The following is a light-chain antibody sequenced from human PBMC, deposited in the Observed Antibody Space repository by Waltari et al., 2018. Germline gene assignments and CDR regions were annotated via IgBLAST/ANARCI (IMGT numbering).Light chain of an antibody. V-gene: IGLV2-14*03. CDR2: DIS. J-gene: IGLJ2*01. Sequence: QSALTQPASVSGSPGQSITISCTGTSGDVGGYKYVSWYKQHPSKAPKLMIYDISNRPSGVSDRFSGSKSGNTAYLTISGLQAEDEADYYCSSYTSSSTLAFGGGTKLTVL. CDR1: SGDVGGYKY. CDR3: SSYTSSSTLA.